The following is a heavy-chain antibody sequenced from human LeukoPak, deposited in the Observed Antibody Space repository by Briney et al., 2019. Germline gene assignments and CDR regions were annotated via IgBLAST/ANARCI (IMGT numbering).Heavy chain of an antibody. CDR1: GGSISSSSYY. CDR2: IYYSGST. Sequence: PSETLSLTCTVSGGSISSSSYYWGWIRQPPGKGLEWIGSIYYSGSTYYNPSLKSRVTISVDTSKNQFSLSLTSVTAADTAVYYCARVRLQSGSYDFDYWGQGTLVTVSS. V-gene: IGHV4-39*07. J-gene: IGHJ4*02. CDR3: ARVRLQSGSYDFDY. D-gene: IGHD1-26*01.